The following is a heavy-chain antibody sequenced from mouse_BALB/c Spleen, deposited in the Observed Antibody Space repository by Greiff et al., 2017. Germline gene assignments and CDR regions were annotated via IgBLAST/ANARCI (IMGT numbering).Heavy chain of an antibody. V-gene: IGHV5-12-1*01. CDR3: ASPYRYDAAWFAY. CDR1: GFAFSSYD. CDR2: ISSGGGST. J-gene: IGHJ3*01. D-gene: IGHD2-14*01. Sequence: EVKLVESGGGLVKPGGSLKLSCAASGFAFSSYDMSWVRQTPEKRLEWVAYISSGGGSTYYPDTVKGRFTISRDNAKNTLYLQMSSLKSEDTAMYYCASPYRYDAAWFAYWGQGTLVTVSA.